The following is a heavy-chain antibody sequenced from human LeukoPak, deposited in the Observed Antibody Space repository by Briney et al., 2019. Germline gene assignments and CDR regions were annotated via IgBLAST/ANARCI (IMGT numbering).Heavy chain of an antibody. J-gene: IGHJ4*02. Sequence: GGSLRLSCAASGFTFSSYAMSWVRQAPGKGLEWVSAISGSGGSTYYADSVKGRFTISRDNSKNTLYLQMNSLRAEGTAVYYCAKLPITMIVVVTHFDYWGQGTLVTVSS. CDR2: ISGSGGST. D-gene: IGHD3-22*01. CDR3: AKLPITMIVVVTHFDY. CDR1: GFTFSSYA. V-gene: IGHV3-23*01.